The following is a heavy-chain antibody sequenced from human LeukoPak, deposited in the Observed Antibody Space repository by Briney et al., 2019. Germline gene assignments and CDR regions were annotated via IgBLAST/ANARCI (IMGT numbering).Heavy chain of an antibody. CDR3: AAYYYDSSGYYGDAFDI. CDR2: IYTSGST. J-gene: IGHJ3*02. V-gene: IGHV4-4*07. D-gene: IGHD3-22*01. CDR1: GGSIGSYY. Sequence: SETLSLTCTVSGGSIGSYYWSWIRQPAGKGLEWIGRIYTSGSTNYNPSLKSRVTMSVDTSKNQFSLKLSSVTAADTAVYYCAAYYYDSSGYYGDAFDIWGQGTMVTVSS.